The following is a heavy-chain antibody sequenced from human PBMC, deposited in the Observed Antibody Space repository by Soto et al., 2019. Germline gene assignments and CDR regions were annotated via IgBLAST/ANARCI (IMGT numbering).Heavy chain of an antibody. CDR1: GGTFSSYA. J-gene: IGHJ4*02. Sequence: QVQLVQSGAEVKKPGSSVKVSCKASGGTFSSYAISWVRQAPGQGLEWMGGIIPNSGGTNYAQKFQGRVTMTRDTSISTAYMELSRLRSDDTAVYYCARRRDGYNWRYWGQGTLVTVSS. CDR2: IIPNSGGT. D-gene: IGHD5-12*01. V-gene: IGHV1-2*02. CDR3: ARRRDGYNWRY.